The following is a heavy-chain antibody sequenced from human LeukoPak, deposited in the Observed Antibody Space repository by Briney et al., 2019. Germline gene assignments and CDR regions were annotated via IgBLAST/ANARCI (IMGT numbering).Heavy chain of an antibody. D-gene: IGHD2-15*01. CDR1: GFTFSSYS. V-gene: IGHV3-21*04. CDR3: ARGKSGYCSGGSCRHYFDY. J-gene: IGHJ4*02. CDR2: ISGSSSYI. Sequence: GGSLRLSCAASGFTFSSYSMSWVRQAPGKGLEWVSSISGSSSYIYYADSAKGRFTISRDNAKNSLYLQMNSLRAEDTAVYYCARGKSGYCSGGSCRHYFDYWGQGTLVTVSS.